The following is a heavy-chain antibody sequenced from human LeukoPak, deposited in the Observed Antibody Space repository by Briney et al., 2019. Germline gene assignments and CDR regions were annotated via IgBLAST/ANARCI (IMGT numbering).Heavy chain of an antibody. CDR3: ARAFQRLVRHDAFDI. J-gene: IGHJ3*02. CDR2: IIPIFGTA. Sequence: SVKVSCKASGGTFSSYAISWVRQAPGQGLEWMGRIIPIFGTANYAQKFQGRVTITTDESTSTAYMELSSLRSEDTAVYYCARAFQRLVRHDAFDIWGQGTMVTVSS. D-gene: IGHD6-13*01. CDR1: GGTFSSYA. V-gene: IGHV1-69*05.